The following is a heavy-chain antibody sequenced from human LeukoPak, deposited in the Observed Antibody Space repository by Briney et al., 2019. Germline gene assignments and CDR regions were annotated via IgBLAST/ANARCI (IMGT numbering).Heavy chain of an antibody. V-gene: IGHV4-34*01. J-gene: IGHJ6*02. CDR1: GGSFSGYY. D-gene: IGHD3-22*01. CDR2: INHSGST. CDR3: ARGGGYDSSGYPKYGMDV. Sequence: SETLSLTCAVYGGSFSGYYWSWIRQPPGKGLEWIGEINHSGSTNYNPSLKSRVTISVDTSKNQFSLKLSSVTAADTAVYYCARGGGYDSSGYPKYGMDVWGQGTTVTVSS.